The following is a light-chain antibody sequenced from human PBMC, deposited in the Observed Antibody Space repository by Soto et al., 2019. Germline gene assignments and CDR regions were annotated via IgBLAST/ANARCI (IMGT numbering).Light chain of an antibody. CDR3: MQALQTPPT. CDR2: HAS. Sequence: DRVTITCQASQNITNNLSWYQQKPGKAPNLLIYHASKLAKGVTSRFSGSGSGTDFTLKISRVEAEDVGLYYCMQALQTPPTFGQGTRLEIK. J-gene: IGKJ5*01. CDR1: QNITNN. V-gene: IGKV1-33*01.